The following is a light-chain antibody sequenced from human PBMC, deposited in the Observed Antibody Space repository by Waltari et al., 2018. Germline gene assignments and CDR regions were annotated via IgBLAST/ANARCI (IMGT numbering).Light chain of an antibody. CDR1: RLGAQF. J-gene: IGLJ2*01. CDR3: QAWDATTGML. V-gene: IGLV3-1*01. Sequence: SYELTQPPSVSVSPGQPVSLTCSGDRLGAQFALWYQQKADQSPILVIYQDLKRPSGIPERFSGSRSGNTATLTIRGTHVMDEADYYCQAWDATTGMLFGGGTQVTVL. CDR2: QDL.